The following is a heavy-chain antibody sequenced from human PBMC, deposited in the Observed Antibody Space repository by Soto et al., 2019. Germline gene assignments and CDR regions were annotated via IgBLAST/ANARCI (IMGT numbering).Heavy chain of an antibody. CDR1: GFTFSSYS. Sequence: GWSLRLSCAASGFTFSSYSMNWVRQAPGKGLEWVSSISSSSSYIYYADSVKGRFTISGENAKNSLYLQMKSLRAEDTAVDYCARDPPHLREFDWVPVDYWAQGTLVTVSX. CDR3: ARDPPHLREFDWVPVDY. CDR2: ISSSSSYI. V-gene: IGHV3-21*01. D-gene: IGHD3-9*01. J-gene: IGHJ4*02.